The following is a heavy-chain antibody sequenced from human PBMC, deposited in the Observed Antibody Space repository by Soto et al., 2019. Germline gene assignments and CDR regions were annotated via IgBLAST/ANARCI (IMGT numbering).Heavy chain of an antibody. J-gene: IGHJ5*02. D-gene: IGHD2-15*01. CDR3: AREGCSGSNCVNWFDP. CDR2: ISSSSTTK. V-gene: IGHV3-48*01. CDR1: GFTFSSYS. Sequence: EVQLVESGGGLVQPGGSLRLSCAASGFTFSSYSMNWVRQAPGKGLEWVSYISSSSTTKSYADSVKGRFTISRDNAKNSLYLQMNSLRAEDTAVYYCAREGCSGSNCVNWFDPWGQGTLVTVSA.